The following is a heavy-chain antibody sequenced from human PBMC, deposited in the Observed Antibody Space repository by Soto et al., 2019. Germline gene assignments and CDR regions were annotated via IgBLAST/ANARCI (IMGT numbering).Heavy chain of an antibody. V-gene: IGHV5-51*01. J-gene: IGHJ2*01. D-gene: IGHD1-1*01. CDR2: IYPGDSDT. Sequence: EVQLVQSGAEEKKPGESLKISCKGSEYSFSSHWIAWVRQMPGKGLEWMGTIYPGDSDTRYSPSFEGRVTMSADQSISTAFLQWGSLQASDTAIYYFARGDTYNSYWNFDLWGRGTLVTVSS. CDR1: EYSFSSHW. CDR3: ARGDTYNSYWNFDL.